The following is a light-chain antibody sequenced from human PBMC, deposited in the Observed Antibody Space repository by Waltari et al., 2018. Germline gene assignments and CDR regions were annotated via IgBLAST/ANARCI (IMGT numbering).Light chain of an antibody. J-gene: IGKJ1*01. Sequence: EIVLTQSPATLSLSPGERATLSCRASQGISSSLAGYQQKPGQAPRLLIYNASNRATGIPARFSGSGSETDFSLTLSSLDPEDFAVYYCQQRSSWPRTFGQGTKVEI. CDR2: NAS. V-gene: IGKV3-11*01. CDR3: QQRSSWPRT. CDR1: QGISSS.